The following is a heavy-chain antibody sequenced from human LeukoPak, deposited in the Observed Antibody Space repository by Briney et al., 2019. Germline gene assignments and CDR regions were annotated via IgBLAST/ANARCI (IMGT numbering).Heavy chain of an antibody. CDR1: GFSLSTRAAG. Sequence: SGPSLVHPTPTLTLTCTFSGFSLSTRAAGVGWIRQPPGKALEWLALIYWDEDKRYIPSLKSRLTITKDTSKNQVVLTMTNMDPVDTATYYCAHRKYNDSSGSFDYWGEGTLATVSS. CDR2: IYWDEDK. D-gene: IGHD3-22*01. J-gene: IGHJ4*01. CDR3: AHRKYNDSSGSFDY. V-gene: IGHV2-5*02.